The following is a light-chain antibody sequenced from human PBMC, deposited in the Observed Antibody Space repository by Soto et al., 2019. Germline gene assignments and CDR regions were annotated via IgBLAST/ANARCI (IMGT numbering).Light chain of an antibody. CDR1: QSISGNY. CDR3: QQCGTLPGT. Sequence: EIVLTQSPGTPSSSPGERATLSCRASQSISGNYLHWYQQKPGQAPRLLIFGTSSRATGIPDRVIGGGSGTDFTLTISRLEPEDFAVYYCQQCGTLPGTFGQGTKVDSK. CDR2: GTS. J-gene: IGKJ1*01. V-gene: IGKV3-20*01.